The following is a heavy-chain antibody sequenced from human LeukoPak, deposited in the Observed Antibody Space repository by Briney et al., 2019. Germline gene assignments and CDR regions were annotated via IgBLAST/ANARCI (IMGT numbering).Heavy chain of an antibody. Sequence: ASVKVSCKASGYTITGYYMHWVRQAPGQGLECMGWINPNSGGTNYAQKFQGRVTMTRDTSISTAYMELSRLRSDDTAVYYCARDCYDPGEYRKRTNWFDPWGQGTLVTVSS. V-gene: IGHV1-2*02. CDR1: GYTITGYY. D-gene: IGHD3-10*01. CDR3: ARDCYDPGEYRKRTNWFDP. CDR2: INPNSGGT. J-gene: IGHJ5*02.